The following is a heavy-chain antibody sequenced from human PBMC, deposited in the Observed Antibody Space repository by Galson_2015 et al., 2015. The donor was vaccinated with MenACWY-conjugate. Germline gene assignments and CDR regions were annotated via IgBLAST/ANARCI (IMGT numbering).Heavy chain of an antibody. D-gene: IGHD1-1*01. CDR3: ARDNNWSFDS. V-gene: IGHV3-74*01. Sequence: SLRLSCAASGFTFNNYWMHGVRQPPGKGLEWISYIKADGSFSNYADSVKGRFTISTDNAKNMVYLQMDGLGGEDTAVYFCARDNNWSFDSWGQGTLVTVSS. J-gene: IGHJ4*02. CDR1: GFTFNNYW. CDR2: IKADGSFS.